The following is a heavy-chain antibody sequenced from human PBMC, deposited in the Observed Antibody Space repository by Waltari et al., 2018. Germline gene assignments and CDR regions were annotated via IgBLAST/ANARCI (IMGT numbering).Heavy chain of an antibody. CDR2: INYSGIT. Sequence: QLQLQESGPGLVKPSETLSLTCTVSGGSISSSSYYWGWIRQPPGKGLEWTGSINYSGITHYNHSLKSRVTRSVDTSKNQFSLKLSSVTAADTAVYYCARGDPFDYWGQGTLVTVSS. V-gene: IGHV4-39*07. J-gene: IGHJ4*02. D-gene: IGHD2-21*02. CDR3: ARGDPFDY. CDR1: GGSISSSSYY.